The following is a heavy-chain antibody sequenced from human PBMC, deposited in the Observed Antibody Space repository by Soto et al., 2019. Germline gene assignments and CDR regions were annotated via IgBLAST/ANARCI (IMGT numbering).Heavy chain of an antibody. Sequence: SETLSLTCTVSGGSISSGDYYWSWIRQPPGKGLEWIGYIYYSGSTYYNPSPKSRVTISVDTSKNQFSLKLSSVTAADTAVYYCARELRSNWFDPWGQGTLVTVSS. V-gene: IGHV4-30-4*01. J-gene: IGHJ5*02. CDR3: ARELRSNWFDP. CDR2: IYYSGST. CDR1: GGSISSGDYY.